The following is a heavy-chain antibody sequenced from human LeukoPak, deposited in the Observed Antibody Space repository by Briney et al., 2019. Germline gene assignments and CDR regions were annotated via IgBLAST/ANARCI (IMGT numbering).Heavy chain of an antibody. D-gene: IGHD5-12*01. Sequence: TGGSLRLSCAASGFTFSSYWMSWVRQAPGKGLEWVANIKEDGSEKNYVDSVKGRFTISRDNAKNSLNLQMNSLRAEDTAVYYCARFVRDIVAIAFDYWGQGTLVTVSS. CDR3: ARFVRDIVAIAFDY. CDR1: GFTFSSYW. V-gene: IGHV3-7*05. CDR2: IKEDGSEK. J-gene: IGHJ4*02.